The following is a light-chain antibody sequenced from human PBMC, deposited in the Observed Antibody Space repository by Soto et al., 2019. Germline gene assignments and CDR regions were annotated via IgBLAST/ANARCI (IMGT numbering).Light chain of an antibody. Sequence: EIVLTQSPGTLSLSPGERATLSCRASQSVSRTYLAWYQQKPGQAPRLLIYGASSRATGIPDRFSGSGSGTDFTLTTSRLEPEDFAVYYCQQYGDSPPYTFGQGTQVEIK. V-gene: IGKV3-20*01. J-gene: IGKJ2*01. CDR1: QSVSRTY. CDR3: QQYGDSPPYT. CDR2: GAS.